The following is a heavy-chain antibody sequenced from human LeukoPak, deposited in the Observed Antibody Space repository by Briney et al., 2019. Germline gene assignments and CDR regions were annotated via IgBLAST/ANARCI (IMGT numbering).Heavy chain of an antibody. CDR1: GGSISSYY. CDR3: GRRLGYCSGGSCYSSDGMDV. J-gene: IGHJ6*02. CDR2: IYYSGST. D-gene: IGHD2-15*01. Sequence: PSETLSLTCTVSGGSISSYYWSWIRQPPGKGLEWIGYIYYSGSTNYNPSLKSRVTISVDTSKNQFSLKLSSVTAADTAVYYCGRRLGYCSGGSCYSSDGMDVWGQGTTVTVSS. V-gene: IGHV4-59*01.